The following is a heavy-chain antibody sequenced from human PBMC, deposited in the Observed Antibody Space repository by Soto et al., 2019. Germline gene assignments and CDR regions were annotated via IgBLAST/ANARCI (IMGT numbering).Heavy chain of an antibody. D-gene: IGHD5-18*01. CDR1: GFTFDDYA. J-gene: IGHJ4*02. V-gene: IGHV3-9*01. Sequence: EMQLVESGGGLVQPGRSLRLSCVASGFTFDDYALHWVRQAPGEGLEWVSGISWDSDDTGYADFVKCRFTISRDNAKNSLYLQMNSLRAEDTALYYCVKDIVGGSYSYVLLDFWGQGTLVSVSS. CDR3: VKDIVGGSYSYVLLDF. CDR2: ISWDSDDT.